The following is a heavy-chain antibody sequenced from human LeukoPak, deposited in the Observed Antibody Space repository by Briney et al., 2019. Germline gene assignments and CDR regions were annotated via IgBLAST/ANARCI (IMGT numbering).Heavy chain of an antibody. D-gene: IGHD3-9*01. Sequence: PGGSLRLSCAASGFIFSDYYTRWIRQAPGEGLGWVSYISSTSSTIYYADSVKGRFTISRDNAKNSLYLQMNSLRAEDTAVYYCAREVLRYFDCSIWGQGTLVTVSS. CDR1: GFIFSDYY. CDR2: ISSTSSTI. CDR3: AREVLRYFDCSI. V-gene: IGHV3-11*01. J-gene: IGHJ4*02.